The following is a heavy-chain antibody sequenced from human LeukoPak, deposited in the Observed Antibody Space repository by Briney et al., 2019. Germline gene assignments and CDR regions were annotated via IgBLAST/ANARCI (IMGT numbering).Heavy chain of an antibody. CDR3: ARQNGTVSTPDS. Sequence: GESLKISCKGSGYSFTNYWIGWVRQMPGKGLEWMGIIYPDDSDARYSPSFRGQVTIPADKSISTAYLQWSSLKASDTAIYYCARQNGTVSTPDSWGQGTLVTVSS. D-gene: IGHD4-17*01. V-gene: IGHV5-51*01. CDR1: GYSFTNYW. CDR2: IYPDDSDA. J-gene: IGHJ4*02.